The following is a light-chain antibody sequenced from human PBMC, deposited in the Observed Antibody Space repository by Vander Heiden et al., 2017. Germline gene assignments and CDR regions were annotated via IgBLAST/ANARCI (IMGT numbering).Light chain of an antibody. V-gene: IGLV2-23*02. CDR1: SSDVGSYNF. CDR2: EVS. J-gene: IGLJ3*02. CDR3: CSYAGGLTWV. Sequence: QSALTQPPSVSGSPGQSITISCTGTSSDVGSYNFVSRYQQYPGKAPKLMIYEVSKWPSGVSNRFSGSKSGNTASLTISGLQTDDEADYYCCSYAGGLTWVFGGGTKLTVL.